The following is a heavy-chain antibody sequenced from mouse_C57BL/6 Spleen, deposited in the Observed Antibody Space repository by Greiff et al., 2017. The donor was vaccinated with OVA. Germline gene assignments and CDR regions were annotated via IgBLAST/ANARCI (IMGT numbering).Heavy chain of an antibody. D-gene: IGHD2-13*01. J-gene: IGHJ3*01. CDR1: GYAFTNSL. V-gene: IGHV1-54*01. CDR3: ARGYGDYESWFDD. Sequence: VQLQESGAELVRPGTSVKVSCKASGYAFTNSLIEWVKQRPGQGLAWIGVINPGSGGTNYTEKFKGKATLTADKSSSTAYMQLSGRTSEESTVYFCARGYGDYESWFDDWGQGTLVTVSA. CDR2: INPGSGGT.